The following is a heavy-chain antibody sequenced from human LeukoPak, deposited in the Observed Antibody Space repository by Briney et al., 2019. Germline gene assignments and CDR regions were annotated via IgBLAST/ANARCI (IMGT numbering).Heavy chain of an antibody. D-gene: IGHD3-22*01. CDR1: GFTFSNHA. V-gene: IGHV3-64*01. CDR3: ARDRYYDSSGPIDY. CDR2: ISSNGGST. J-gene: IGHJ4*02. Sequence: PGGSLRLSCAASGFTFSNHATHWVRQAPGKGLEYVSAISSNGGSTYYANSVKGRFTISRDNSKNTWYLQMDSLRAEDMAVYYCARDRYYDSSGPIDYWGQGTLVTVSS.